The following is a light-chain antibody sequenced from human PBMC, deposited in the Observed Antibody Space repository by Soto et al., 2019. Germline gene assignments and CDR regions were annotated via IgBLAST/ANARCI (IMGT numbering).Light chain of an antibody. V-gene: IGKV4-1*01. J-gene: IGKJ4*01. Sequence: DIVMTQSPDSLAVSLGERATINCKSSQSVLYSSNNRNYVAWYQQKPGQSPKLLIYWASTRESGVPDRFSGSGSGTDFTLTITSLQPEDVAVYYCQQYYSTPPLTFGGGTKVEIK. CDR1: QSVLYSSNNRNY. CDR3: QQYYSTPPLT. CDR2: WAS.